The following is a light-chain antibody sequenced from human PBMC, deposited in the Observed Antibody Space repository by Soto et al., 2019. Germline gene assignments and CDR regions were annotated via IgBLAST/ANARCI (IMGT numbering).Light chain of an antibody. CDR3: QQYINLPWT. CDR1: QSVSSSY. Sequence: EIVLTQSPGTLSLSPGERATLSCRASQSVSSSYLAWYQQKPGQAPRLLIYGASSRATGIPDRFSGTGSGTDFTLTISRLEPEDFAVYYCQQYINLPWTFGQGTKVDIK. V-gene: IGKV3-20*01. CDR2: GAS. J-gene: IGKJ1*01.